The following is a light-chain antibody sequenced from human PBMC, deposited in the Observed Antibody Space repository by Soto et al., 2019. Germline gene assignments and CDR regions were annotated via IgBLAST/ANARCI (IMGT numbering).Light chain of an antibody. V-gene: IGLV1-51*01. CDR2: ENN. J-gene: IGLJ3*02. CDR3: GTWDSSLSAGV. CDR1: TSNIGNNY. Sequence: QSVLTQPPSVSAASGQKVTISCSGRTSNIGNNYVYWYQQLPGTAPKLLIYENNKRASGIPDRFSGSKSGTSATLGITGLQTGDEADYYCGTWDSSLSAGVFGGGTKLTV.